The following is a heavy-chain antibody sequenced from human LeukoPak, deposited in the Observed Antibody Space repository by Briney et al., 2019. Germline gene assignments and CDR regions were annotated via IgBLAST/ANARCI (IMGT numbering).Heavy chain of an antibody. CDR2: IYSGGST. CDR3: ARDYAGSMVRGVIRAGMDV. V-gene: IGHV3-53*04. J-gene: IGHJ6*02. CDR1: GFTVSSNY. D-gene: IGHD3-10*01. Sequence: GGSLRLSCAASGFTVSSNYMSWVRQAPGKGLEWVSVIYSGGSTYYADSVKGRFTISRHNSKNTLYLQMNSLRAEDTAVYYCARDYAGSMVRGVIRAGMDVWGQGTTVTVSS.